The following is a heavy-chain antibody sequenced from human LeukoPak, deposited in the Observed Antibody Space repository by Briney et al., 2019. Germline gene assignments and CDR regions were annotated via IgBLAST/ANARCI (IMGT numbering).Heavy chain of an antibody. CDR1: GYTFTSYY. D-gene: IGHD2-21*02. J-gene: IGHJ4*02. CDR3: ARAFGRTYCGGDCYEFDY. Sequence: GASVKDSCKASGYTFTSYYMHWVRQAPGQGLEWMGLINPNSGGTNYAQKFQGRVTMTRDTSISTAYMELSRLRSDDTAVYYCARAFGRTYCGGDCYEFDYWGQGTLVTVSS. V-gene: IGHV1-2*02. CDR2: INPNSGGT.